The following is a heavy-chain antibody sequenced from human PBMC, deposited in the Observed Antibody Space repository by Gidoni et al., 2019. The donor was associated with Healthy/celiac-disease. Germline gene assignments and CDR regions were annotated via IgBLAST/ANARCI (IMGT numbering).Heavy chain of an antibody. J-gene: IGHJ4*02. CDR3: AHRHQWLALFDY. D-gene: IGHD6-19*01. Sequence: QITLKESGPTLVKPTQTLPLTCTFSVFSLSTSGVGVGWIRQPPGKALEWLALIYWDDDKRYSPSLKSRLTITKDTSKNQVVLTMTNMDPVDTATYYCAHRHQWLALFDYWGQGTLVTVYS. CDR2: IYWDDDK. V-gene: IGHV2-5*02. CDR1: VFSLSTSGVG.